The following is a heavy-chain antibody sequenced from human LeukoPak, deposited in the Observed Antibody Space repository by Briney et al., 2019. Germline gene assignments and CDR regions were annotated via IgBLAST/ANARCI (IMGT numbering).Heavy chain of an antibody. CDR3: ARDRGDDTVSYFYY. D-gene: IGHD3-22*01. Sequence: ASVTVSFTCAGYTVTVYYRHWVRQAPGPRGEWMGRINPNTRDTNSPRRFQGRVTMTRHRSISPVYLELSRLRSDETAVYYCARDRGDDTVSYFYYWGQGTLVTVSS. CDR1: GYTVTVYY. J-gene: IGHJ4*02. V-gene: IGHV1-2*06. CDR2: INPNTRDT.